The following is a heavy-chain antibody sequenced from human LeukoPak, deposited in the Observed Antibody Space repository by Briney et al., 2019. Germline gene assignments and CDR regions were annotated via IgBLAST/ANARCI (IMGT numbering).Heavy chain of an antibody. CDR2: IIPIFGTA. D-gene: IGHD3-10*01. CDR1: GGTFSSYA. CDR3: ARAPARRSGSPQGYYYYMDV. Sequence: ASVKVSCKASGGTFSSYAISWVRQAPGQGLEWMGGIIPIFGTANYAQKFQGRVTMTRNTSISTVYMELSSLKSEDTAVYYCARAPARRSGSPQGYYYYMDVWGKGTTVTVSS. J-gene: IGHJ6*03. V-gene: IGHV1-69*05.